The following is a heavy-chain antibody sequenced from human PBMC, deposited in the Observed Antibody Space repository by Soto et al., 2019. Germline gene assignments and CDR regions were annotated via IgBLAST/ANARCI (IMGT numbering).Heavy chain of an antibody. Sequence: PSETLSLTCTVSGGSISSYHWSWIRQPPGKGLEWIGYIYYSGSTNYNPSLKSRVTISVDTSKNQFSLKLSSVTAADTAVYYCAREGAARGYYYYGMDVWGQGTTVTVS. CDR2: IYYSGST. CDR3: AREGAARGYYYYGMDV. V-gene: IGHV4-59*01. CDR1: GGSISSYH. D-gene: IGHD6-25*01. J-gene: IGHJ6*02.